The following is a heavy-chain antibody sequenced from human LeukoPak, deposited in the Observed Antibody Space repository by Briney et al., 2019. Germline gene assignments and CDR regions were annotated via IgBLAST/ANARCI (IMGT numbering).Heavy chain of an antibody. CDR3: ARGNSGSHHPLFDY. CDR2: INHSGST. CDR1: GGSIRSSYYY. V-gene: IGHV4-39*07. J-gene: IGHJ4*02. D-gene: IGHD1-26*01. Sequence: SETLSLTCTVSGGSIRSSYYYWSWIRQPPGKGLEWIGEINHSGSTNYNPSLKSRVTISVDTSKNQFSLKLSSVTAADTAVYYCARGNSGSHHPLFDYWGQGTLVTVSS.